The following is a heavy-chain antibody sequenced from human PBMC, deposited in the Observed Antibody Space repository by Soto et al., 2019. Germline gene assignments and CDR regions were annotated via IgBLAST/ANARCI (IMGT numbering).Heavy chain of an antibody. D-gene: IGHD4-17*01. V-gene: IGHV3-23*01. CDR2: ISGSGGST. J-gene: IGHJ4*02. Sequence: PWGSLRLSCAASGFTFSSYAMSWVRQAPGKGLEWVSAISGSGGSTYYADSVKGRFTISRDNSKNTLYLQMNSLRAEDTAVYYCAKAPMTTVTPRGTLPPPHWFDYWGQGTLVTVSS. CDR1: GFTFSSYA. CDR3: AKAPMTTVTPRGTLPPPHWFDY.